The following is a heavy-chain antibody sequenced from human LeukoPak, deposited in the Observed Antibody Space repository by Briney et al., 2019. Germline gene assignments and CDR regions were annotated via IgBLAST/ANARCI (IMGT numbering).Heavy chain of an antibody. J-gene: IGHJ4*02. V-gene: IGHV3-7*03. CDR1: GFMFTNYW. CDR3: AKDLSHYVGAYYFDY. CDR2: IKQDGSEK. Sequence: GGSLRLSCAASGFMFTNYWMTWVRQAPGKGLEWVANIKQDGSEKHYMDSVKGRFTISRDNSKNTLYLQMNSLRAEDTAVYYCAKDLSHYVGAYYFDYWGQGTLVTVSS. D-gene: IGHD1-26*01.